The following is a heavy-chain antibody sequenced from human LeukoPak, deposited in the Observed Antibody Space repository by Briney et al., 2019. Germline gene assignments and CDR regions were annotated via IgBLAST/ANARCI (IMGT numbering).Heavy chain of an antibody. CDR1: GFTLSSNY. CDR3: ARSSGRYDSSGYPDY. Sequence: PGGSLRLSCAASGFTLSSNYMIWVHQAPGKELDWVSVIYSGGSTYYADSVQSRFTNSRHNPKNTLYLQMTNLRAEDTAVYYCARSSGRYDSSGYPDYWRQEPGDTVSS. J-gene: IGHJ4*02. CDR2: IYSGGST. D-gene: IGHD3-22*01. V-gene: IGHV3-53*01.